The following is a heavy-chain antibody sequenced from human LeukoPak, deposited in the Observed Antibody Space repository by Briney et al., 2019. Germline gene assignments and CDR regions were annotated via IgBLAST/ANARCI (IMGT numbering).Heavy chain of an antibody. CDR3: ARERPLLYAFDI. CDR2: IIPIFGTA. J-gene: IGHJ3*02. D-gene: IGHD2-21*02. V-gene: IGHV1-69*13. CDR1: GGTFSSYA. Sequence: SVEVSCKASGGTFSSYAISWVRQAPGQGLEWMGGIIPIFGTANYAQKFQGRVTITADESTSTAYMELSSLRSEDTAVYYCARERPLLYAFDIWGQGTMVTVSS.